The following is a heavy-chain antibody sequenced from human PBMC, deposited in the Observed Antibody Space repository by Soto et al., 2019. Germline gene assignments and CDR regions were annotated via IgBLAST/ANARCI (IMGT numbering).Heavy chain of an antibody. CDR1: GYTFTSYG. Sequence: GASVKVSCKASGYTFTSYGISWVRQAPGQGLGWMGWISAYNGNTNYAQKLQGRVTMTTDTSTSTAYMELRSLRSDDTAVYYCAREPFCGGDCWDAFDIWGQGTMVTVSS. D-gene: IGHD2-21*02. CDR3: AREPFCGGDCWDAFDI. CDR2: ISAYNGNT. J-gene: IGHJ3*02. V-gene: IGHV1-18*01.